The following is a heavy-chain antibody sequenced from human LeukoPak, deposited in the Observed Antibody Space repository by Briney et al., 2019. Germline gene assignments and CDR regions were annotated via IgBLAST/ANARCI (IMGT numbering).Heavy chain of an antibody. J-gene: IGHJ4*02. CDR2: INPNSGGT. V-gene: IGHV1-2*02. CDR3: AREDWNSFDY. D-gene: IGHD3/OR15-3a*01. CDR1: GYTFTSYG. Sequence: ASVKVSCKASGYTFTSYGISWVRQAPGQGLEWMGWINPNSGGTNYAQKFQGRVTMTRDTSISTAYMELSRLRSDDTAVYYCAREDWNSFDYWGQGTLVTVSS.